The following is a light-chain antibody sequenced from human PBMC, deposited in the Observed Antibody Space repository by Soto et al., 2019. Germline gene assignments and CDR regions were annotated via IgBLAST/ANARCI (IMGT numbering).Light chain of an antibody. V-gene: IGKV1-5*01. Sequence: IQMTQSPSTLSASVGYRVTITCRASHNIERWMAWYQQKRGRAPSLLIFDATTLHSGVPSRFSGGGSGTDFNLTINGLQPDDFATYYCQQFAKSSTFGQGTKVDIK. J-gene: IGKJ1*01. CDR3: QQFAKSST. CDR1: HNIERW. CDR2: DAT.